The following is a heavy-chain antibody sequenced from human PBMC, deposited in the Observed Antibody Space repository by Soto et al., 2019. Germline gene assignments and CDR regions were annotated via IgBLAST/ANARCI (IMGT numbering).Heavy chain of an antibody. CDR3: AKDIREYSSASTHFDS. J-gene: IGHJ5*01. CDR1: GFTFEDYA. CDR2: ITWNSGSI. D-gene: IGHD6-19*01. V-gene: IGHV3-9*01. Sequence: PGGPWRLSCAASGFTFEDYAMQWVWQGQGKGLELFSGITWNSGSIDYADSVKGRFTISRDKAKNSLYLQMKSLRPEDTALYYWAKDIREYSSASTHFDSGGHGT.